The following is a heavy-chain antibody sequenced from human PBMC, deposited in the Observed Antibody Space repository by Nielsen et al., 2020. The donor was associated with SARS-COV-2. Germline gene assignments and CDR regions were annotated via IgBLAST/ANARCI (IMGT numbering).Heavy chain of an antibody. CDR3: AKDLIRYLEWIPES. V-gene: IGHV3-30*18. J-gene: IGHJ5*02. Sequence: GESLKISCAASGFTFSNYGMHWVRQAPGKGLEWVAVISYDGVNIFYGDSVKGRFTISRDNSKSTVYLQMNSLRVEDTAVYYCAKDLIRYLEWIPESWGQGTLVTVSS. D-gene: IGHD3-3*01. CDR2: ISYDGVNI. CDR1: GFTFSNYG.